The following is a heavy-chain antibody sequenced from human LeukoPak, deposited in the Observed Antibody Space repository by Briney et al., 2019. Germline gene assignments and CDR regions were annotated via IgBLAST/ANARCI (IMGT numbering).Heavy chain of an antibody. CDR1: GGSISSNDYY. Sequence: SETLSLTCTVSGGSISSNDYYWGWIRQPPGKGLEWIASIYYSGSTYYNPSLKSRVTISVDTSKNQFSLKLSSVTAADTGVYYCARGRMGQWLVRHRDYYYMDVWGKGTMVTVSS. D-gene: IGHD6-19*01. CDR3: ARGRMGQWLVRHRDYYYMDV. J-gene: IGHJ6*03. CDR2: IYYSGST. V-gene: IGHV4-39*07.